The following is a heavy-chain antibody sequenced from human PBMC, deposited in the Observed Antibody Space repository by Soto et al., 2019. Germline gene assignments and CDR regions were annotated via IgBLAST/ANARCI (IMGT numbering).Heavy chain of an antibody. V-gene: IGHV3-33*01. CDR1: GFTFSSYG. J-gene: IGHJ4*02. CDR3: ASSGWSLRFDY. CDR2: IWYDGSNK. Sequence: GGSLRLSCAASGFTFSSYGMHWVRQAPGKGLEWVAVIWYDGSNKYYADSVKGRFTISRDNSKNTLYLQMNSLRAEDTAVYYCASSGWSLRFDYWGQGTLVTVSS. D-gene: IGHD6-19*01.